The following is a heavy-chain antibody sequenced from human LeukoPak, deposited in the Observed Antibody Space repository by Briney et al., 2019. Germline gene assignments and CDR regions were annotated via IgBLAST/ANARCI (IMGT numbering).Heavy chain of an antibody. CDR1: GFTFSSYA. V-gene: IGHV3-23*01. CDR3: AKGRYRSSTSCYTSWNDAYYYYMDV. CDR2: ISGSGGST. D-gene: IGHD2-2*02. Sequence: TGGSLRLSCAASGFTFSSYAMSWVRQAPGKGLEWVSAISGSGGSTYYADSVKGRFTISRDNSKNTLYLQMNSLRAEDTAVYYCAKGRYRSSTSCYTSWNDAYYYYMDVWGKGTTVTVSS. J-gene: IGHJ6*03.